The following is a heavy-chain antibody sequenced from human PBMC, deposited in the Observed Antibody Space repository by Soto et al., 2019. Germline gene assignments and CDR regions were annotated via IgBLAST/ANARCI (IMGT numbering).Heavy chain of an antibody. J-gene: IGHJ5*02. V-gene: IGHV1-69*12. CDR3: ARVVRYYDILTGYYMDWFDP. D-gene: IGHD3-9*01. CDR2: IIPIFGTA. CDR1: GGTFSSYA. Sequence: QVQLVQSGAEVKKPGSSVKVSCKASGGTFSSYAISWVRQAPGQGLEWMGGIIPIFGTANYAQKVQGRVTITADESTSTAYMELSSLRSEDKAVYYCARVVRYYDILTGYYMDWFDPWGQGTLVTVSS.